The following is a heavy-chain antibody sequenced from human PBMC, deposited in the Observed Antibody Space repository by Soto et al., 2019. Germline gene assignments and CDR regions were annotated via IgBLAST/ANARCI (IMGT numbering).Heavy chain of an antibody. J-gene: IGHJ4*02. V-gene: IGHV4-59*02. D-gene: IGHD2-15*01. CDR2: IYYSETT. CDR3: AGGLIVTTFDY. CDR1: GGSVSSYY. Sequence: SETLSLTCTVSGGSVSSYYWSWIRQPPGKGLEWIGYIYYSETTNYNPSLKSRVTISLDTSKNQFPLKLSSVTAADTAVYYCAGGLIVTTFDYWGQGTLVTVSS.